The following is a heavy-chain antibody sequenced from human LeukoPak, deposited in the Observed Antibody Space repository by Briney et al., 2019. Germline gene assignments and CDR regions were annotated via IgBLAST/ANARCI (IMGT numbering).Heavy chain of an antibody. J-gene: IGHJ3*02. CDR1: GFTFSTYS. CDR3: ASPGAVAGHDAFDI. CDR2: ISSGSSTV. Sequence: GGSLRLSCAASGFTFSTYSMNWVRQAPGKGLEWVSYISSGSSTVYYTDSVKGRFTISRDNAKNSLYLQMNSLRAEDTAVYYCASPGAVAGHDAFDIWGQGTMVTVSS. D-gene: IGHD6-19*01. V-gene: IGHV3-48*01.